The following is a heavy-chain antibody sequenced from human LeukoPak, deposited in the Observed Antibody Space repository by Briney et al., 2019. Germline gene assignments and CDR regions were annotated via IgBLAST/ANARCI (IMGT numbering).Heavy chain of an antibody. D-gene: IGHD3-9*01. V-gene: IGHV4-39*01. CDR1: GGSISSSSYY. CDR3: ARHGTQDWFDY. CDR2: IYYSGST. Sequence: SETLSPTCTVSGGSISSSSYYWGWIRQPPGKGLEWIGSIYYSGSTYYNPSLKSRVTISVDTSKNQFSLKLSSVTAADTAVYYCARHGTQDWFDYWGQGTLVTVSS. J-gene: IGHJ4*02.